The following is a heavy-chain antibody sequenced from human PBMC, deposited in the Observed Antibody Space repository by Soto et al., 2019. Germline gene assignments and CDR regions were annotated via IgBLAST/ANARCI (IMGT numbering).Heavy chain of an antibody. CDR1: GGSISSSSYY. Sequence: PSETLSLTCTVSGGSISSSSYYWGWIRQPPGKGLEWIGSIYYSGSTYYNPSLKSRVTISVDTSKNQFSLKLSSVTAADTAVYYCARHTIFGVVLHVPGKGTTVTVSS. D-gene: IGHD3-3*01. V-gene: IGHV4-39*01. J-gene: IGHJ6*04. CDR2: IYYSGST. CDR3: ARHTIFGVVLHV.